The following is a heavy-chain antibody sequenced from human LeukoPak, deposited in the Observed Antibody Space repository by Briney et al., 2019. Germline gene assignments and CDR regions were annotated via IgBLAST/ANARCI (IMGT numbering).Heavy chain of an antibody. CDR1: GFTFSTYA. V-gene: IGHV3-30*04. CDR2: ISNNGRNK. D-gene: IGHD3-10*01. Sequence: GGPLRLSCTASGFTFSTYAIHWVRQAPGKGLEWVAFISNNGRNKDYADSVKGRFTISRDNSKNTLYLQVNSLRPDDTAVYYCTRDLTDHYSIDYWGQGTLVTVSS. CDR3: TRDLTDHYSIDY. J-gene: IGHJ4*02.